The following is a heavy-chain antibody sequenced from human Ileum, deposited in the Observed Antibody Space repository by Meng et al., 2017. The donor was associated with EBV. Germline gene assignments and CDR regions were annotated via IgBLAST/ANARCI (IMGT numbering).Heavy chain of an antibody. CDR2: IYNSGST. V-gene: IGHV4-30-4*01. CDR1: GGSISRSNYY. Sequence: QGQRPETGPGLVKPSPTLSLTGTVAGGSISRSNYYWSGIRQPPGKGLEWSGHIYNSGSTYYNPSLKSRITISVDTSKHQFFLKLSSVTAADTAVYYCARGQKGYFDLWGRGTLVTVSS. J-gene: IGHJ2*01. CDR3: ARGQKGYFDL.